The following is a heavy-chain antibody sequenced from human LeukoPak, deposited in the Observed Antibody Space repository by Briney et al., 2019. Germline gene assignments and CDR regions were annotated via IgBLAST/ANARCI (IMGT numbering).Heavy chain of an antibody. CDR3: ARATGYCSSTSCYNYFDY. Sequence: SETLSLTCAVSGYSISSGYSWGWIRQPPGKGLEWIGSIYHSGSTYYNPSLKSRVTLSVDTPKNQFSLKLSSVTAADTAVYYCARATGYCSSTSCYNYFDYWGQGTLVTVSS. CDR2: IYHSGST. CDR1: GYSISSGYS. D-gene: IGHD2-2*02. V-gene: IGHV4-38-2*01. J-gene: IGHJ4*02.